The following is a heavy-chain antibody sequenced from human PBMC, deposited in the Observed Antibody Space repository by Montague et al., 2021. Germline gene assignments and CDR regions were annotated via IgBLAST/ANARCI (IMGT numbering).Heavy chain of an antibody. CDR2: ISHTGST. CDR1: GGSLSGYI. V-gene: IGHV4-34*01. Sequence: SETLSLTCAVYGGSLSGYIWNWIRQPPGRDLEWIGQISHTGSTSYNPSLKSRVTMSVDTSEYHVFLSLSSVTAADTAVSYCARGEVAVIGIDFWGQGTLVTVSS. J-gene: IGHJ1*01. CDR3: ARGEVAVIGIDF. D-gene: IGHD2-21*01.